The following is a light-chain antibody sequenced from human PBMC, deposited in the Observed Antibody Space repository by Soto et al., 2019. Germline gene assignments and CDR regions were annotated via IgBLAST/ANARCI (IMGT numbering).Light chain of an antibody. J-gene: IGLJ6*01. CDR1: ISDFGAYNF. CDR2: EVT. CDR3: SSYSTSTPNV. Sequence: QSALTQPASVSGSPGQSITISCTGTISDFGAYNFVSWYQHHPGRAPKLIIYEVTIPPSGVSHRFSGSKSGNTASLTISRLQSEDEADYYCSSYSTSTPNVFGSGTKLTVL. V-gene: IGLV2-14*01.